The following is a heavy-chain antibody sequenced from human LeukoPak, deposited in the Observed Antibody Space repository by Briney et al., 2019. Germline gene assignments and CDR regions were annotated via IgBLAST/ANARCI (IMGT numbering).Heavy chain of an antibody. CDR1: GGSISSYY. CDR2: IYYSGST. CDR3: ARFIAAAGTDY. D-gene: IGHD6-13*01. V-gene: IGHV4-59*01. J-gene: IGHJ4*02. Sequence: SSETLSLTCTVSGGSISSYYWSWIRQPPGKGLEWIGYIYYSGSTNYNPSLKSRVTISVDTSKNQFSLKLSSVTAADTAVYYCARFIAAAGTDYWGQGTLVTVSS.